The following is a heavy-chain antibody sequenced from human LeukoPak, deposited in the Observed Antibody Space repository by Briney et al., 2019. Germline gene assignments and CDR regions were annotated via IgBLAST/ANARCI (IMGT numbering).Heavy chain of an antibody. Sequence: PGGSLRLSCAASGFSFSTYWMSWVRQAPGKGLEWVANIKQDGSEKYYVDSAKGRFTISRDNAKNSLYLQMNRLTAEDTAVYYCATDLGSSRPNFWGQGILVTVSS. CDR3: ATDLGSSRPNF. V-gene: IGHV3-7*01. CDR1: GFSFSTYW. D-gene: IGHD6-13*01. J-gene: IGHJ4*02. CDR2: IKQDGSEK.